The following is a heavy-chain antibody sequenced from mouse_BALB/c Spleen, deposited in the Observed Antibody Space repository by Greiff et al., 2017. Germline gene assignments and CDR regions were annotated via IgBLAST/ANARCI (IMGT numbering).Heavy chain of an antibody. V-gene: IGHV5-4*02. CDR1: GFTFSDYY. J-gene: IGHJ4*01. CDR3: ARDYYGSSAYAMDY. Sequence: EVMLVESGGGLVKPGGSLKLSCAASGFTFSDYYMYWVRQTPEKRLEWVATISDGGSYTYYPDSVKGRFTISRDNAKNNLYLQMSSLKSEDTAMYYCARDYYGSSAYAMDYWGAGTSVTVSS. CDR2: ISDGGSYT. D-gene: IGHD1-1*01.